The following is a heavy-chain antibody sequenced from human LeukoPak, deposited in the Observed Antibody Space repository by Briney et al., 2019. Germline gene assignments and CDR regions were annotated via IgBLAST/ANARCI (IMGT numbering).Heavy chain of an antibody. Sequence: GGSLRLSCAASGFTFSNYGMHWVRQAPGKGPEWVAATSYDGSSIHYADSVKGRFTISRDNSKSTLYLQMNSLRAEDTAVYYCAKDLGRGGYFDYWGQGTLVTVSS. CDR3: AKDLGRGGYFDY. J-gene: IGHJ4*02. D-gene: IGHD5-24*01. CDR2: TSYDGSSI. V-gene: IGHV3-30*18. CDR1: GFTFSNYG.